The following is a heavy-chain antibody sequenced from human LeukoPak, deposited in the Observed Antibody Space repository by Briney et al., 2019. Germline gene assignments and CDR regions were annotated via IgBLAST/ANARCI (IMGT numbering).Heavy chain of an antibody. D-gene: IGHD4-17*01. Sequence: SGGSLRLSCAASGFTFSSYWMHWVCQAPGKGLVWVSRINSDGSSTSYADSVKGRFTISRDNAKNTLYLQMNSLRAEDTAVYYCARESDYGGYYFDYWGQGTLVTVSS. J-gene: IGHJ4*02. CDR1: GFTFSSYW. CDR2: INSDGSST. V-gene: IGHV3-74*01. CDR3: ARESDYGGYYFDY.